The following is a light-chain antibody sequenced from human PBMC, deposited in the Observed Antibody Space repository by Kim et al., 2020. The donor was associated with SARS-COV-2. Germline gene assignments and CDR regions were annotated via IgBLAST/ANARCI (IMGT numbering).Light chain of an antibody. CDR1: ISDIGNYNR. V-gene: IGLV2-18*02. CDR3: SSYTSNNTWV. Sequence: GQSVTISCTGTISDIGNYNRVSWYQQPPGAAPKFMIYEVNNRPSGVPDRFSGSKSGNTASLTISGLQTEDEADYYCSSYTSNNTWVFGGGTQLTVL. CDR2: EVN. J-gene: IGLJ3*02.